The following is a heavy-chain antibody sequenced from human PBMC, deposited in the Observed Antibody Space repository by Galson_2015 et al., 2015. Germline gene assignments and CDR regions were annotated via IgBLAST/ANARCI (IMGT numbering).Heavy chain of an antibody. CDR2: ISSSSSYI. J-gene: IGHJ4*02. CDR1: GFTFSSYS. Sequence: SLRLSCAASGFTFSSYSMNWVRQAPGKGLEWVSSISSSSSYIYYADSVKGRFTISRDNAKNSLYLQMNSLRAEDTAVYYCASGAHYYGSGSNGYWGQGTLVTVSS. D-gene: IGHD3-10*01. V-gene: IGHV3-21*01. CDR3: ASGAHYYGSGSNGY.